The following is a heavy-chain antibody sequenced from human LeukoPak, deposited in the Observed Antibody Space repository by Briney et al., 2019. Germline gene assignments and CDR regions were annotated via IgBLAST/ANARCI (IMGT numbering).Heavy chain of an antibody. CDR2: IYYSGST. CDR1: GGSITSGDYY. CDR3: ARGGLFGDYVNY. Sequence: SETLSLTXTVSGGSITSGDYYWSWIRQPPGKGLEWIGYIYYSGSTYYNPSLKSRVTISVDTSKNQFSLKLSSVTAADTAVYYCARGGLFGDYVNYWGQGNLVTVSS. D-gene: IGHD4-17*01. V-gene: IGHV4-30-4*08. J-gene: IGHJ4*02.